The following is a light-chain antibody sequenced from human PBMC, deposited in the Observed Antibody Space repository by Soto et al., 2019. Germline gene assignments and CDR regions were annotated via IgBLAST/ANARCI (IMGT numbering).Light chain of an antibody. J-gene: IGLJ1*01. CDR1: SSDIGAYDY. CDR3: SSYTNINTRACV. V-gene: IGLV2-14*01. CDR2: EVN. Sequence: QSALTQPASLSGSPGQSITISCTGTSSDIGAYDYVSWFQQHPGKAPKLMISEVNNRPSGVSNRFSGSKSGNTAYLTISGLQVEDEAEYYCSSYTNINTRACVFGTGTKDTVL.